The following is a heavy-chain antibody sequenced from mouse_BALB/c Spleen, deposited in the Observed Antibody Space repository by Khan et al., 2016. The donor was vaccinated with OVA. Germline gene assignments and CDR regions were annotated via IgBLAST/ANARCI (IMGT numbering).Heavy chain of an antibody. Sequence: QVQLKESGAELVRPGTSVKVSCKASGYAFTDYLIEWLKQRPGQGLEWIGVINPGSGGTHYNEEFMDRATLTADKSSSTAYMQLSSLTSDDSAGYFCSRSGYGFGAYWGPGTLVTVSA. V-gene: IGHV1-54*01. CDR2: INPGSGGT. CDR1: GYAFTDYL. J-gene: IGHJ3*01. D-gene: IGHD3-2*02. CDR3: SRSGYGFGAY.